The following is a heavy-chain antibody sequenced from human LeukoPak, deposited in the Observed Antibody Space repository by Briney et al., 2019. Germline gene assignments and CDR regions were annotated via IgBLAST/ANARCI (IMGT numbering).Heavy chain of an antibody. CDR3: ARETVAGTFDY. J-gene: IGHJ4*02. Sequence: GGSLRLSCAASGFTFSGFGIHWVRQAPGKGLEWLAFIKFDGNDKYYADSVKGRFTISRDNVKSTLHLQMNSLRGEDTAVYYCARETVAGTFDYWSQGTLVTVSS. CDR2: IKFDGNDK. CDR1: GFTFSGFG. V-gene: IGHV3-30*02. D-gene: IGHD6-19*01.